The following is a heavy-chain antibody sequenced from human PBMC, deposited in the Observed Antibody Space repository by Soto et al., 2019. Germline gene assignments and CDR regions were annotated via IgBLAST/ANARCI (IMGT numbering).Heavy chain of an antibody. V-gene: IGHV4-34*01. CDR3: ARGRNNWFDP. J-gene: IGHJ5*02. CDR1: GGSFSGYY. CDR2: INHSGST. Sequence: QVQLQQWGAGLLKPSETLSLTCAVYGGSFSGYYWSWIRQPPGKGLEWIGEINHSGSTNYNPSLKSRVTISVDTSKNQFSLKLSSVTAADTAVYYCARGRNNWFDPWGQGTLLTVSS.